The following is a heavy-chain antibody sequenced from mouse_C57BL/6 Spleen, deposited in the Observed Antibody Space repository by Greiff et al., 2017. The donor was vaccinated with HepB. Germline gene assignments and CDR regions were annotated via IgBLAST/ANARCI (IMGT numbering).Heavy chain of an antibody. V-gene: IGHV1-55*01. J-gene: IGHJ3*01. Sequence: VQLQQPGAELVKPGASVKMSCKASGYTFTSYWITWVKQRPGQGLEWIGDIYPGSGSTNYNEKFKSKATLTVDTSSSTAYMQLSSLTSEDSAVYDCARSGGKLQAWFAYWGQGTLVTVSA. CDR1: GYTFTSYW. CDR2: IYPGSGST. D-gene: IGHD3-1*01. CDR3: ARSGGKLQAWFAY.